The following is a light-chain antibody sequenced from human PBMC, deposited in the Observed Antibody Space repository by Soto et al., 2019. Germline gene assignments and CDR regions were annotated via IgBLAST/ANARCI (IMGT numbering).Light chain of an antibody. Sequence: QPVLTQSPSASASLGASVTLTCTLSSGHSNYAIAWHQQQPEKGPRYLMKLNSDGRHSKGDGIPDRFSGSSSGAERYLTISSIQSEDEADYYCQTWGTGIQVFGGGTKLTVL. CDR2: LNSDGRH. V-gene: IGLV4-69*01. CDR3: QTWGTGIQV. J-gene: IGLJ2*01. CDR1: SGHSNYA.